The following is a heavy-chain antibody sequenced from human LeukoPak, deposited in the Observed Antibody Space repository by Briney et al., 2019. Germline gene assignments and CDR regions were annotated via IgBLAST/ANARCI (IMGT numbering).Heavy chain of an antibody. D-gene: IGHD4-17*01. J-gene: IGHJ3*02. V-gene: IGHV3-23*01. Sequence: GGSLRLSCTASGLTFSNYATTWVRQAPGKGLEWVSSITGSGRGTYYADSVKGRFSISRDNSQNTVFLHMNSLRADDTALYYCSKDPNGDYVGAFDMWGPGTMVTVSS. CDR3: SKDPNGDYVGAFDM. CDR1: GLTFSNYA. CDR2: ITGSGRGT.